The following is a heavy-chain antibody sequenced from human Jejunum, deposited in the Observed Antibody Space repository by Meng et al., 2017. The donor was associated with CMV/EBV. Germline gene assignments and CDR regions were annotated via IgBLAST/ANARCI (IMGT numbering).Heavy chain of an antibody. CDR1: GFTVRRNY. V-gene: IGHV3-53*01. Sequence: SGFTVRRNYMTWVRQAPGKGLEWVSVIYSGGSTYYTDSVKGRFTISRDDSRNTLYLQMSGLRDEDTAVYYCARVVYSSGTGSRYFDYWGQGTLVTVSS. CDR2: IYSGGST. J-gene: IGHJ4*02. CDR3: ARVVYSSGTGSRYFDY. D-gene: IGHD6-19*01.